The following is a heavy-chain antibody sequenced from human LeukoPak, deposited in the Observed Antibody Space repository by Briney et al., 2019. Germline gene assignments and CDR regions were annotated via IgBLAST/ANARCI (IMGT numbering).Heavy chain of an antibody. CDR1: GGSISSGGYY. J-gene: IGHJ5*02. V-gene: IGHV4-30-2*01. CDR3: ARMDSGYYRYNWFDP. CDR2: IYHSGST. Sequence: SQTLSLTCTVSGGSISSGGYYWSWIRQPPGKGLEWIGYIYHSGSTYYNPSLKSRVTISVDRSKNQFSLKLSSVTAADTAVYYCARMDSGYYRYNWFDPWGQGTLVTVSS. D-gene: IGHD3-22*01.